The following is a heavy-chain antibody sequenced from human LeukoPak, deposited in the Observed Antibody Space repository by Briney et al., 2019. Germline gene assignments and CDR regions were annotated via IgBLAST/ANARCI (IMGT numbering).Heavy chain of an antibody. J-gene: IGHJ4*02. V-gene: IGHV1-2*02. CDR2: INPNSGGT. CDR3: ARGGSSGWYPDSYVDY. Sequence: ASVKVSCKASGYTFTGDYMHWVRQAPGQGLEWMGWINPNSGGTNYAQKFQGRVTMTRDTSISTAYMELSRLRSDDTAVYYCARGGSSGWYPDSYVDYWGQGTLVTASS. D-gene: IGHD6-19*01. CDR1: GYTFTGDY.